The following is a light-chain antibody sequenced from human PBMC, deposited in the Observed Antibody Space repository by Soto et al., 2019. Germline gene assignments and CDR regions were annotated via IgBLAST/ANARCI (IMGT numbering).Light chain of an antibody. CDR1: QSVGSN. CDR2: GAS. J-gene: IGKJ5*01. CDR3: QQYTGPPTT. Sequence: IVCTQSPATVSVSPGEGATLSCRASQSVGSNLAWYQQKPGQAPRLLIYGASARATGFPARFSGSGAGTDFTLTSSRLEPEDFAVYCCQQYTGPPTTFGQGTRLEIK. V-gene: IGKV3-15*01.